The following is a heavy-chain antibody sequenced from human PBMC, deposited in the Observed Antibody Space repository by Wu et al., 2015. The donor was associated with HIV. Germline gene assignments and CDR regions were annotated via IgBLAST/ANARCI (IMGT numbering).Heavy chain of an antibody. D-gene: IGHD3-9*01. CDR2: TNPNSGGT. CDR3: ARDYYDVLTTYSHYFFDL. CDR1: GGTFSTSA. V-gene: IGHV1-2*02. Sequence: QVQLLQSGAEVRKPGSSVKVSCKASGGTFSTSAISWVRQAPGQGLEWMGWTNPNSGGTNYAQKFQDRVTLTRDTSITTVYMEMSGLRSDDTAVYYCARDYYDVLTTYSHYFFDLWGQGTLVTVSS. J-gene: IGHJ4*02.